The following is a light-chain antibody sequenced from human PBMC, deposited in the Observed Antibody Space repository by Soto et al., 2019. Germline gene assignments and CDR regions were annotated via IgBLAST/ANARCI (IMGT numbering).Light chain of an antibody. J-gene: IGKJ1*01. CDR2: GAS. CDR1: QSVSSNY. Sequence: EIVLTQSPGTLSLSPGERATLSCRASQSVSSNYLAWYQQKPGQAPRLLIFGASSRASGIPDRFSGSGSGTDFTLTIGRLEPEDVAVYYCQQYGRSPATVGQGTKVEIK. V-gene: IGKV3-20*01. CDR3: QQYGRSPAT.